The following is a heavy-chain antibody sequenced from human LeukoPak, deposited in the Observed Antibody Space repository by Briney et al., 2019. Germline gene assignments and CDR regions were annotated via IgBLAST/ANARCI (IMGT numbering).Heavy chain of an antibody. Sequence: SETLSLTCTVSGYSISSGYYWGWIRQPPGKGLEWIGSIYYSGSTYYNPSLKSRVTISVDTSKNQFSLKLSSVTAADTAVYYCARRKPDHCSSTSCYQARNWFDPWGQGTLVTVSS. CDR2: IYYSGST. D-gene: IGHD2-2*01. CDR1: GYSISSGYY. CDR3: ARRKPDHCSSTSCYQARNWFDP. V-gene: IGHV4-38-2*02. J-gene: IGHJ5*02.